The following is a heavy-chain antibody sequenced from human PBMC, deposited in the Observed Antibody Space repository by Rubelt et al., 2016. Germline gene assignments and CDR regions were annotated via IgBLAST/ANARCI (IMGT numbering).Heavy chain of an antibody. CDR1: GYSFSNYW. CDR2: IYPGDSNP. V-gene: IGHV5-51*01. CDR3: ARHTPSGYCTTTSCHAFDI. D-gene: IGHD2-2*01. J-gene: IGHJ3*02. Sequence: EVQLVQSGAEVKKPGESLKISCKGSGYSFSNYWIGWVRRMPGKGLEWMGSIYPGDSNPRYRPSFPRQVTISADLQGSSLKAADTAMYYCARHTPSGYCTTTSCHAFDIWGQGTMVTVTS.